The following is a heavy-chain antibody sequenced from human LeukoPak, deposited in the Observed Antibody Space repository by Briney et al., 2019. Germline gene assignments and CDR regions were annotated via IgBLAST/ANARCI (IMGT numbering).Heavy chain of an antibody. D-gene: IGHD3-22*01. CDR3: ASQKEYYYDSSGYYHDAFDI. CDR2: ISGSGGST. J-gene: IGHJ3*02. Sequence: GGSLRLSCAASRFTFSSYAMSWVRQAPGKGLEWVSAISGSGGSTYYADSVKGRFTISRDNSKNTLYLQMNSLRAEDTAVYYCASQKEYYYDSSGYYHDAFDIWGQGTMVTVSS. V-gene: IGHV3-23*01. CDR1: RFTFSSYA.